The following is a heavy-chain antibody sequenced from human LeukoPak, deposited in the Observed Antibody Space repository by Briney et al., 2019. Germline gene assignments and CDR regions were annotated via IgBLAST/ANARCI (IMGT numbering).Heavy chain of an antibody. V-gene: IGHV3-23*01. CDR2: ISYSGGST. Sequence: GGSLRLSCAASGFTFSSYAMSWVRQAPGKGLEWVSFISYSGGSTYYADSVKGRFTIPRDDSKNTLYLQMNSLRDEDTAVYYCAKVEYYDRTGHAFRPWYFDLWGRGTLVTVSS. D-gene: IGHD3-22*01. CDR3: AKVEYYDRTGHAFRPWYFDL. J-gene: IGHJ2*01. CDR1: GFTFSSYA.